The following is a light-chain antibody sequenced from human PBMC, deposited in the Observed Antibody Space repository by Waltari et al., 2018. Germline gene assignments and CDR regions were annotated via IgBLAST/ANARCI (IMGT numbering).Light chain of an antibody. CDR2: DVN. J-gene: IGLJ1*01. CDR3: CSYAGTYTYV. V-gene: IGLV2-11*01. Sequence: QSALTQPRSVSGSPGQSVTISCTGTSSDVGDYNSVSWYQHHPGKVPKLMIYDVNKRPSGCPYRFSGSKSGSTASLTISGLQVDDEADYFCCSYAGTYTYVFGTGTEVTVL. CDR1: SSDVGDYNS.